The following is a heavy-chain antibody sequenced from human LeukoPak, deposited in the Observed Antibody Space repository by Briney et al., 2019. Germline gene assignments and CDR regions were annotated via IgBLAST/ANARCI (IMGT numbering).Heavy chain of an antibody. CDR2: IYPDDSDT. J-gene: IGHJ4*02. Sequence: GESLKISCKGSGYRFTGYWIGWVRQMPGKGLEWMGIIYPDDSDTRYSPSFQGQVTISADKSITTAYLQWSSLEASDSAMYYCARRPTSSSGAFDYWGQGTLVTVSS. CDR3: ARRPTSSSGAFDY. D-gene: IGHD6-6*01. CDR1: GYRFTGYW. V-gene: IGHV5-51*01.